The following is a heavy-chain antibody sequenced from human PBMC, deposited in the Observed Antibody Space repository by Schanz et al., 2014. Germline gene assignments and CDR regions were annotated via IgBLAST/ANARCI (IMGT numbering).Heavy chain of an antibody. D-gene: IGHD1-26*01. CDR2: VGDTGTTK. Sequence: QVQLVESGGGVVQPGRSLKLSCAASGFPFSSHGMHWVRQAPAKGLEWVAVVGDTGTTKFYADSVKGRLTISRDNTKNTLFLQMNNLRPEDTAVYYCAKEGSIYWDRSVDYWGQGTLVTVSS. J-gene: IGHJ4*02. CDR3: AKEGSIYWDRSVDY. CDR1: GFPFSSHG. V-gene: IGHV3-30*18.